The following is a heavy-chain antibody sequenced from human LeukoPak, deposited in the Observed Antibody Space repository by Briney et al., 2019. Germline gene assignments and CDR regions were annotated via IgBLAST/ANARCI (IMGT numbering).Heavy chain of an antibody. J-gene: IGHJ5*02. CDR1: GGSISSGGYY. D-gene: IGHD2-8*02. CDR3: VHVLAGGFDH. CDR2: IYHSGST. Sequence: PSETLSLTWTVAGGSISSGGYYWSWIRQPPGKGLEWIGYIYHSGSTYYNPSLKSRVTISVDRSKDQFSLKLSSVTAADTAVYYCVHVLAGGFDHWGQGTLVTVSS. V-gene: IGHV4-30-2*01.